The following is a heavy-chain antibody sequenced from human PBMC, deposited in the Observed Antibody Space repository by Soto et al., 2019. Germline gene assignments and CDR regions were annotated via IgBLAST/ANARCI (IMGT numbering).Heavy chain of an antibody. V-gene: IGHV4-4*02. Sequence: QVQLQESGPGLVKPSGTLSLTCAVSGGSISSSNWWSWVRQPPGKGLEWIGEIYHSGNTNYNPSLKXRXTXAXXKSRTQFSLKLSSVTAADTAVYYCARRWGEGRVDSWGQGTLVTVSS. D-gene: IGHD3-10*01. CDR2: IYHSGNT. CDR1: GGSISSSNW. CDR3: ARRWGEGRVDS. J-gene: IGHJ4*02.